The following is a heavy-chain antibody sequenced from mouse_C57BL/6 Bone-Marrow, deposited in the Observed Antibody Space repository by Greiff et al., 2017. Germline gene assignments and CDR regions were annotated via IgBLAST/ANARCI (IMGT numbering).Heavy chain of an antibody. CDR2: IDPENGDT. D-gene: IGHD1-1*02. CDR3: TTVLSSYAMDY. V-gene: IGHV14-4*01. Sequence: VQLQQSGAELVRPGASVKLSCTASGFNIKDDYMHWVKQRPEQGLEWIGWIDPENGDTEYASKFQGKATITADTSSNTAYLQLSSLTSEDTAVYYCTTVLSSYAMDYWGQGTSVTVSS. CDR1: GFNIKDDY. J-gene: IGHJ4*01.